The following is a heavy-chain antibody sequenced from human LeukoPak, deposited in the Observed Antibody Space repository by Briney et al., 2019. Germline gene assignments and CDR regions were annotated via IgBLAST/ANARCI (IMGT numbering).Heavy chain of an antibody. Sequence: SETLSLTCTVSGGSISSSSYYWGWIRQPPGKGLEWIGSIYYSGSTYYNPSLKSRVTISVDTSKNQFSLKLSSVTAADTAVYYCARDNIDILTGYITPYGMDVWGQGTTVTVSS. CDR3: ARDNIDILTGYITPYGMDV. J-gene: IGHJ6*02. CDR1: GGSISSSSYY. CDR2: IYYSGST. V-gene: IGHV4-39*07. D-gene: IGHD3-9*01.